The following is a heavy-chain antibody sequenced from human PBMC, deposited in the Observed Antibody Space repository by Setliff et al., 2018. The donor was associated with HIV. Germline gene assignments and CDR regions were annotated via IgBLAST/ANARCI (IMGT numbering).Heavy chain of an antibody. D-gene: IGHD6-19*01. Sequence: SETLSLTCTVSGDSISSYYWGWIRQPPGKGLEWIGSIYYSGSTYYNPSLKSRVTISLDTSRNQFSLNLSSVTAADTAVYYCARGGYSSGWYGTFDIWGQGTMVTVSS. CDR3: ARGGYSSGWYGTFDI. CDR1: GDSISSYY. CDR2: IYYSGST. V-gene: IGHV4-39*07. J-gene: IGHJ3*02.